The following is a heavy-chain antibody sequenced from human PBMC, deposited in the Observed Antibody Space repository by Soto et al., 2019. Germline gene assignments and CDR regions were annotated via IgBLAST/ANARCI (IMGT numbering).Heavy chain of an antibody. V-gene: IGHV2-5*02. CDR1: GFSLNASGAR. CDR2: IYWDDGK. D-gene: IGHD5-18*01. Sequence: SGPTLVNPTQTLTLTCTLSGFSLNASGARVGWIRQPPGKALEWLALIYWDDGKRYSPSLKNRLTVTKDTLKNQVFLTITNMDPADTGTSYRAHGEYPSDGWCFFDYWEPGTLLTVSS. J-gene: IGHJ4*02. CDR3: AHGEYPSDGWCFFDY.